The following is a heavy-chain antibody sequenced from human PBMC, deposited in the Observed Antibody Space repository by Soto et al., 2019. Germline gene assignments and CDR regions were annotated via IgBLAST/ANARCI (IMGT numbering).Heavy chain of an antibody. D-gene: IGHD1-1*01. CDR2: IYYSGST. CDR1: GGSISSGDYY. J-gene: IGHJ4*02. Sequence: SETLSLTCTVSGGSISSGDYYWSWIRQPPGKGLEWIGYIYYSGSTYYNPSLKSRVTISVDTSKNQFSLKLSSATAADTAVYYCARDDWNDGSVWGQGTLVTVSS. CDR3: ARDDWNDGSV. V-gene: IGHV4-30-4*01.